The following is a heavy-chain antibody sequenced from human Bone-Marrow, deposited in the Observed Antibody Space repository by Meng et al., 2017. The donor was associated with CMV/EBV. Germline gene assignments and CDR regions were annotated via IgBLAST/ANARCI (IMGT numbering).Heavy chain of an antibody. V-gene: IGHV1-69*05. CDR2: IIPIFGTA. CDR3: ARSIVVVPAAPKYYYYYGMDV. CDR1: YA. Sequence: YAISWVRQAPGQGLEWMGGIIPIFGTANYAQKFQGRVTITTDESTSTAYMELSSLRSEDTAVYYCARSIVVVPAAPKYYYYYGMDVWGQGTMVTVSS. D-gene: IGHD2-2*01. J-gene: IGHJ6*02.